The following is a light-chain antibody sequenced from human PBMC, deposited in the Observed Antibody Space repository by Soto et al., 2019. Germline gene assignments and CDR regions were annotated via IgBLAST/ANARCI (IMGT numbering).Light chain of an antibody. CDR2: EIN. CDR3: CSYAGTYYV. J-gene: IGLJ1*01. V-gene: IGLV2-8*01. CDR1: SSDVGGYNY. Sequence: QLVLTQPPSAAGSPGQSVTISCTGTSSDVGGYNYVSWYQQHPGKAPKIMVYEINKRPSGVPDRFWGSKSGNTASLTISGLQAEDEAEYYCCSYAGTYYVFGTGTKLTVL.